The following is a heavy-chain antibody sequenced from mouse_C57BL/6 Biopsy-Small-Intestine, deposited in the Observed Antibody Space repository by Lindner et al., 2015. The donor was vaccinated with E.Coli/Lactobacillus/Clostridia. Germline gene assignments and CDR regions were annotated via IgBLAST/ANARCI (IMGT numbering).Heavy chain of an antibody. CDR2: IYPRSGNT. J-gene: IGHJ4*01. Sequence: VQLQESGAELARPGASVKLSCKASGYTFTSYGISWVKQRTGQGLEWIGEIYPRSGNTYYNEKFKGKATLTADKSSSTAYMELRSLTSEDSAVYFCARGDGYSYYAMDYWGQGTSVTVSS. D-gene: IGHD2-3*01. CDR3: ARGDGYSYYAMDY. CDR1: GYTFTSYG. V-gene: IGHV1-81*01.